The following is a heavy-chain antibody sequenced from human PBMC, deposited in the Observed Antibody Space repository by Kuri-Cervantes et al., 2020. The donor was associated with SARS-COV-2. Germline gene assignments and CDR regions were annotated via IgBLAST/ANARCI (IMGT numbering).Heavy chain of an antibody. CDR1: GYTFYSYG. J-gene: IGHJ6*02. Sequence: SVKVSCKASGYTFYSYGISWVRQAPGQGLEWMGWISPIFGTANYAQKFQGRVTITADESTSTAYMELSSLRSEDTAVYYCARNLYCSSTSCPVGYYYYYYGMDVWGQGTTVTVSS. CDR3: ARNLYCSSTSCPVGYYYYYYGMDV. D-gene: IGHD2-2*01. CDR2: ISPIFGTA. V-gene: IGHV1-69*13.